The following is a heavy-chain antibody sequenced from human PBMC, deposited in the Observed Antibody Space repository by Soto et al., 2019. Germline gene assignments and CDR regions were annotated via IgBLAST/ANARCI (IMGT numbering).Heavy chain of an antibody. CDR3: AKDGSYYDLDY. J-gene: IGHJ4*02. Sequence: LRLSCAASGFTFSSYAMSWVRQAPGKGLEWVSAISGSGGSTYYADSVKGRFTISRDNSKNTLYLQMTRLKVDDTAVYYCAKDGSYYDLDYWGQGTQVTVSS. V-gene: IGHV3-23*01. CDR2: ISGSGGST. CDR1: GFTFSSYA. D-gene: IGHD3-10*01.